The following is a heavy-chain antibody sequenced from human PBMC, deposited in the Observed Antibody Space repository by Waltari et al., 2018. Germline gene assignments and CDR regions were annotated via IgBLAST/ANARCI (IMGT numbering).Heavy chain of an antibody. CDR3: ARPFCSSTSCYLSYYGMDV. Sequence: QVQLVQSGSELKKPGASVKVSCKASGYPFTSYAMNWVRQAPGQGLEWMGWINTNTGNPTYAKGFTGRFVFSLDTSVSTAYLQISSLKAEDTAVYYCARPFCSSTSCYLSYYGMDVWGQGTTVTVSS. D-gene: IGHD2-2*01. CDR1: GYPFTSYA. V-gene: IGHV7-4-1*02. CDR2: INTNTGNP. J-gene: IGHJ6*02.